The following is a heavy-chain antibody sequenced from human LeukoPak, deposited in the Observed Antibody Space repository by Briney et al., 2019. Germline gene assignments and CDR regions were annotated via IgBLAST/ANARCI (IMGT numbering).Heavy chain of an antibody. V-gene: IGHV1-2*02. CDR2: INPDSGGT. J-gene: IGHJ4*02. Sequence: ASVKVSCKASGYTFTGYYMHWVRQAPGQGLEWMGWINPDSGGTNYAQKFQGRVTMTRDTSISTAYMDLSRLRSEDTAVYYCAIESLGELSLPFLDYWGQGTLVTVSS. D-gene: IGHD3-16*02. CDR1: GYTFTGYY. CDR3: AIESLGELSLPFLDY.